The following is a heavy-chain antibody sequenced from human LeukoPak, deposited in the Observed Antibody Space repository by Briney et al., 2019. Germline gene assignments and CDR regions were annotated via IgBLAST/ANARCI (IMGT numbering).Heavy chain of an antibody. D-gene: IGHD6-13*01. J-gene: IGHJ4*02. CDR2: ISAGGGST. CDR3: AKDAAGPEY. CDR1: GFTFSDYS. V-gene: IGHV3-23*01. Sequence: PGGSLRLSCAASGFTFSDYSMTWVRQAPGKGLFWVSGISAGGGSTYYADSVKGRFTISRDNSRNTLHLQMNSLRAEDTAVYYCAKDAAGPEYWGQGTLVTVSS.